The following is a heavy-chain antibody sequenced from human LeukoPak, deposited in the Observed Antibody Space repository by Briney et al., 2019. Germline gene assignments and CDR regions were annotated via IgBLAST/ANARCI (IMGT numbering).Heavy chain of an antibody. CDR1: GGSISSYY. J-gene: IGHJ6*03. CDR2: IYYSGST. CDR3: ARGRAWDYYYYYMDV. Sequence: SETLSLTCTVSGGSISSYYWSWIRQPPGKGLEWIGYIYYSGSTNYNPSLKSRVTISVDTSKNQFSLKLSSVTAADTAVYYCARGRAWDYYYYYMDVWGKGTTVTVSS. D-gene: IGHD1-26*01. V-gene: IGHV4-59*01.